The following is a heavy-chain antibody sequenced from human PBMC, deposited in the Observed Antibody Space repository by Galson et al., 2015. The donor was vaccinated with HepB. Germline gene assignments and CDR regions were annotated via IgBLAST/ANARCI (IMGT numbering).Heavy chain of an antibody. Sequence: SLRLSCAASGFTFSTYGMHWVRQAPGKGLEWVAVIWYDGVNKDYADSVKGRFTISRDNSKNTLYLQMNSLRAEDTAVYYCARDREQHLDSWGQGTLVTVSS. J-gene: IGHJ4*02. CDR2: IWYDGVNK. CDR3: ARDREQHLDS. CDR1: GFTFSTYG. D-gene: IGHD1-26*01. V-gene: IGHV3-33*01.